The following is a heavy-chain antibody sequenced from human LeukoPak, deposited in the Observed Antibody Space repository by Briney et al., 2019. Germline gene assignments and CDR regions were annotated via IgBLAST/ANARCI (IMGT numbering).Heavy chain of an antibody. Sequence: GGSLRLSCAASGFTFDDYAMHWVRQAPGKGLEWVSGISWNSGSIGYADSVKGRFTISRDNAKNSLYLQMNSLRAEDTALYYCAKGLYSSGWYPDYWGQGTLVTVSS. CDR1: GFTFDDYA. D-gene: IGHD6-19*01. CDR3: AKGLYSSGWYPDY. CDR2: ISWNSGSI. J-gene: IGHJ4*02. V-gene: IGHV3-9*01.